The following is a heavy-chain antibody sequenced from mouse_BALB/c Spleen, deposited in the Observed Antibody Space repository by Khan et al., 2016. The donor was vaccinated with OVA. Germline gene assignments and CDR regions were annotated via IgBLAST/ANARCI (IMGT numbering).Heavy chain of an antibody. V-gene: IGHV2-6-1*01. Sequence: VELVESGPGLAAPSQSLSITCTISGFSLTNYGIHWVRQPPGKGLEWLVVIWNDGSTTYNSALKSRLTITKDNSQSQVFLKMNSLQIDDTAIYFCARQPNYHYKIMDYWGEGTSVTVSS. CDR1: GFSLTNYG. D-gene: IGHD2-4*01. CDR3: ARQPNYHYKIMDY. CDR2: IWNDGST. J-gene: IGHJ4*01.